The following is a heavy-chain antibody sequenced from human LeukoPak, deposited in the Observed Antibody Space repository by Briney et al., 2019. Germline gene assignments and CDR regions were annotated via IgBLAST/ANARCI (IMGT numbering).Heavy chain of an antibody. V-gene: IGHV1-3*01. CDR2: INAGNGNT. J-gene: IGHJ3*02. CDR3: ARFYCGGDCYSDAFDI. D-gene: IGHD2-21*02. Sequence: ASVKVSCKASGYTFTNYAMHWVRQAPGQRLEWMGWINAGNGNTKSSRRFHDRVTITRDTSASTAYMELSSLRSEDTAIYYYARFYCGGDCYSDAFDIWGQGTMVTVSS. CDR1: GYTFTNYA.